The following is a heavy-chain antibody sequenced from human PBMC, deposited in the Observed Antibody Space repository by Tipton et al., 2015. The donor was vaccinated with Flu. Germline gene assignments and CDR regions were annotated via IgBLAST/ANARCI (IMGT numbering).Heavy chain of an antibody. J-gene: IGHJ5*02. CDR2: MYNSGST. D-gene: IGHD4/OR15-4a*01. Sequence: TLSLTCTVSGGSLSSSYWSWIRQHPGKGLEWIGYMYNSGSTYYNPSLKSRLTISGDTSKNQFSLKLSSVTAADTAVYCCARGVLTGGKRFDPWGQGTLVTVSS. V-gene: IGHV4-31*03. CDR3: ARGVLTGGKRFDP. CDR1: GGSLSSSY.